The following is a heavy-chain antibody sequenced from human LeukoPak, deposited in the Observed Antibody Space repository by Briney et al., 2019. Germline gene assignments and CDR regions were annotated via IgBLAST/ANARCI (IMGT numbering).Heavy chain of an antibody. Sequence: GGSLRLSCAASGFTFSSYSMSWVRQAPGKGLEWVSGITNSGENTYYADSVKGRFTISRDNSKNTLFLEMNSLRVEDTAVYYCAKAPRFGDHATEYYYYYMHVWGKGTTVTVSS. CDR2: ITNSGENT. V-gene: IGHV3-23*01. CDR3: AKAPRFGDHATEYYYYYMHV. D-gene: IGHD3-16*01. J-gene: IGHJ6*03. CDR1: GFTFSSYS.